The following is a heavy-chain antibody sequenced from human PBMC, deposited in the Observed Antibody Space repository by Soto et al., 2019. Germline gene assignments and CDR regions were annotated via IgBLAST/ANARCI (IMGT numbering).Heavy chain of an antibody. D-gene: IGHD5-18*01. CDR1: GGSISSGDYY. V-gene: IGHV4-30-4*01. J-gene: IGHJ4*02. CDR2: IYYSGST. CDR3: ASNSYGYTLDDY. Sequence: QVQLQESGPGLVKPSQTLSLTCTVSGGSISSGDYYWSWIRQPPGKGLEWIGYIYYSGSTYYNPSLQSRVTISVDTSNTPFSLKLSSVTAADTAVYYCASNSYGYTLDDYWGQGTLVTVSS.